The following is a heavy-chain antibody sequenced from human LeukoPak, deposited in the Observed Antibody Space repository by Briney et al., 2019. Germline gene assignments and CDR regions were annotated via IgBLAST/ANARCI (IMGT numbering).Heavy chain of an antibody. CDR1: GYTFTSYG. CDR2: IIPIFGTA. J-gene: IGHJ4*02. V-gene: IGHV1-69*06. D-gene: IGHD3-10*01. Sequence: SVKVSCKASGYTFTSYGISWVRQAPGQGLEWMGGIIPIFGTANYAQKFQGRVTITADKSTSTAYMELSSLRSEDTAVYYCARDLGGGYYGSGFDYWGQGTLVTVSS. CDR3: ARDLGGGYYGSGFDY.